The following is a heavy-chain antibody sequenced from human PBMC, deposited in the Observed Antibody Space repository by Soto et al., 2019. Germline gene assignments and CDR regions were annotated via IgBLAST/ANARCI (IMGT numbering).Heavy chain of an antibody. V-gene: IGHV3-33*01. J-gene: IGHJ6*02. CDR3: ARDAPRKVTAREGGYYYYGMDV. CDR2: IWYDGSNK. D-gene: IGHD2-21*02. CDR1: GFTFSSYG. Sequence: GGSLRLSCAASGFTFSSYGMHWVRQAPGKGLEWVAVIWYDGSNKYYADSVKGRFTISRDNSKNTLYLQMNSLRAEDTAVYYCARDAPRKVTAREGGYYYYGMDVWGQGTTVTVSS.